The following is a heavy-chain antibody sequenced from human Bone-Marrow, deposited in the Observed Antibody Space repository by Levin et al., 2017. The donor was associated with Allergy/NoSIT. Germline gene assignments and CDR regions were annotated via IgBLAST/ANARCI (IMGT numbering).Heavy chain of an antibody. Sequence: PGGSLRLSCAASGFTFSSFSMNWVRQAPGKGLGWVSYIGSSGSSIRYADSVKGRFTISRDNAKNSLYLQMNSLRAGDTAVYYCARGALVWSGESLGDHWGQGTLVIVSS. CDR1: GFTFSSFS. J-gene: IGHJ4*02. V-gene: IGHV3-48*04. CDR3: ARGALVWSGESLGDH. D-gene: IGHD3-10*01. CDR2: IGSSGSSI.